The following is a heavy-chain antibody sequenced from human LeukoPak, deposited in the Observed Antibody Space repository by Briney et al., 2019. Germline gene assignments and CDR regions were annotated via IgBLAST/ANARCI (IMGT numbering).Heavy chain of an antibody. J-gene: IGHJ4*02. CDR3: ARERNYYDSSGYYFNY. D-gene: IGHD3-22*01. V-gene: IGHV3-66*01. CDR1: GFTVSSNY. Sequence: GGSLRLSCAASGFTVSSNYMSWVRQAPGKGLEWVSVIYSGGSTYYADSVKGRFTISRDNSKNTLYLQMNSLRAEDTAVYYRARERNYYDSSGYYFNYWGQGTLVTVSS. CDR2: IYSGGST.